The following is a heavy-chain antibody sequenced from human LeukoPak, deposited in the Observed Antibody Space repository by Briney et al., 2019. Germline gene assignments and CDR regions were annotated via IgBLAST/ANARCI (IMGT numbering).Heavy chain of an antibody. CDR1: GYTFTRYA. D-gene: IGHD1-26*01. J-gene: IGHJ4*02. CDR2: RNDISGNT. CDR3: ARRGQRAINDY. V-gene: IGHV1-8*01. Sequence: ASVKVSCMASGYTFTRYAIIWVPQSTGQRLECMGGRNDISGNTGYARKCQVRVTMNSNTPRSTAYMELSTLRSEDTAVYDCARRGQRAINDYWGQGTLVTVSS.